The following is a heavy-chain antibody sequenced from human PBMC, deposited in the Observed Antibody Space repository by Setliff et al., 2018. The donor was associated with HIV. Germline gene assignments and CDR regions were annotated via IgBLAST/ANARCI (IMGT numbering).Heavy chain of an antibody. V-gene: IGHV4-34*01. CDR3: AREDALTQQFDS. CDR1: GGSISSHY. D-gene: IGHD6-13*01. CDR2: INHGGNS. J-gene: IGHJ4*02. Sequence: SETLSLTCTVSGGSISSHYWSWIRQPPGKGLEWIGEINHGGNSNYNPSLKSRVTMSVDTSKNQFSLKLTSVTAADTAVYSCAREDALTQQFDSWGQGTLVTVSS.